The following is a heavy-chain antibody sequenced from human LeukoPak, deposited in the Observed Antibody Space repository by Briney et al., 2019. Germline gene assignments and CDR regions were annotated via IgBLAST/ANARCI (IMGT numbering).Heavy chain of an antibody. CDR1: GLTFSSYW. D-gene: IGHD1-26*01. CDR2: INEDGREK. J-gene: IGHJ4*02. V-gene: IGHV3-7*01. CDR3: AKERQAAATTFDY. Sequence: GGSLRLSCAASGLTFSSYWMIWVRQAPGKGLEWVANINEDGREKYYVDAVKGRCTMSRDNAKNSLSLQMNRLRAADTAVSYCAKERQAAATTFDYWGQGSLVTVSS.